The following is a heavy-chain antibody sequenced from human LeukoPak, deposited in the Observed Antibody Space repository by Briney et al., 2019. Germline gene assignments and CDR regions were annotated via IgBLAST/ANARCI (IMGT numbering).Heavy chain of an antibody. J-gene: IGHJ4*02. CDR2: IKDDGNEE. CDR1: GFTLTNSW. CDR3: ARDAMRGGNFDY. Sequence: RGSLRLSSAAPGFTLTNSWMRSVREAPGKGLERVSHIKDDGNEEYYVDSVKGRFTISRDNAKNSLYLQMNSLRAEDTAVYYCARDAMRGGNFDYWGQGDLVTVSP. D-gene: IGHD3-10*01. V-gene: IGHV3-7*01.